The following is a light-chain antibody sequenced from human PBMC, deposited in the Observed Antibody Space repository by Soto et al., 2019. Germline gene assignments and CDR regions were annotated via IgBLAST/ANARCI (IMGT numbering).Light chain of an antibody. CDR2: KDD. V-gene: IGLV6-57*02. CDR3: QSYDSSNHVV. Sequence: NFMLTQPHSVSESPGKTVTISCTGSSGSIASNYVQWYQQRPGSAPTTVIYKDDQRPSGVPDRFSGSIDSSSNSASLTISGLNTEDGADYYCQSYDSSNHVVFGGGTKLTVL. CDR1: SGSIASNY. J-gene: IGLJ2*01.